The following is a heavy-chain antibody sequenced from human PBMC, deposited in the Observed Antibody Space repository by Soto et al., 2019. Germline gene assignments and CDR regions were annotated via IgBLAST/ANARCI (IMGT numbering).Heavy chain of an antibody. CDR3: ARDELVYYYDSSGYTQLPTFYYYYGMDV. J-gene: IGHJ6*02. CDR1: GGTISSSSW. CDR2: IYHSGST. V-gene: IGHV4-4*02. D-gene: IGHD3-22*01. Sequence: SETLSLTCAVSGGTISSSSWWSWVRQPPGKGLEWIGEIYHSGSTNYNPSLKSRVTISVDKSKNQFSLKLSSVTAADTAVYYCARDELVYYYDSSGYTQLPTFYYYYGMDVWGQGTTVTVSS.